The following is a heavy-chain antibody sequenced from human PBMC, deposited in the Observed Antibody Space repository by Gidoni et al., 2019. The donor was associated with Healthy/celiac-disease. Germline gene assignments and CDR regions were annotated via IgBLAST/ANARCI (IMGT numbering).Heavy chain of an antibody. V-gene: IGHV4-4*02. J-gene: IGHJ6*02. D-gene: IGHD4-17*01. CDR3: ASMVGTTGGMDV. CDR1: GGSISSSNW. CDR2: IDNSGST. Sequence: QVQLQESGPGLGKPSGTLSLTCAVSGGSISSSNWWSWVRQPPGKGREWSGEIDNSGSTNYNPSLKSRGTISVDKSKNQFSLKLSFVTAADTAVYYCASMVGTTGGMDVWGQGNTVTVS.